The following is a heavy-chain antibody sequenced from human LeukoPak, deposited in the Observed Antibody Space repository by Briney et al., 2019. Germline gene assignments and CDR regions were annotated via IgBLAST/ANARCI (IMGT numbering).Heavy chain of an antibody. CDR2: ISSSSTTI. V-gene: IGHV3-48*01. J-gene: IGHJ4*02. CDR1: GFTFSSYG. Sequence: PGGSLRLSCAASGFTFSSYGMSWVRQAPGKGLEWVSYISSSSTTIYYADSVKGRFTISRDNAKNSLYLQMNSLRAEDTAVYYCASHWGRGGAHLLDWGQGTLVTVSS. CDR3: ASHWGRGGAHLLD. D-gene: IGHD2-21*01.